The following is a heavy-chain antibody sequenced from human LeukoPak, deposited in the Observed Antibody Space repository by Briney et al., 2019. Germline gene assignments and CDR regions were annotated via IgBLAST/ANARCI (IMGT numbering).Heavy chain of an antibody. CDR2: IYYSGST. V-gene: IGHV4-39*01. CDR1: GGSISSSSYY. D-gene: IGHD6-6*01. CDR3: ARHTTLSIAAPFDP. J-gene: IGHJ5*02. Sequence: SGTLSLTCTVSGGSISSSSYYWGWIRQPPGKGLEWIGSIYYSGSTYYNPSLKSRVTISVDTSKNQFSLKLNSVTAADTAVYYCARHTTLSIAAPFDPWGQGTLVTVSS.